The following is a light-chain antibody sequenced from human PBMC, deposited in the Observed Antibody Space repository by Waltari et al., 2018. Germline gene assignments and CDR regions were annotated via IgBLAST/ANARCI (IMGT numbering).Light chain of an antibody. CDR3: AAWDDSLNGPWV. CDR2: NTN. J-gene: IGLJ3*02. CDR1: TSNIGTNP. V-gene: IGLV1-44*01. Sequence: QSVLTQPPSASGTPGQRVAISCSGTTSNIGTNPVTWYQQLPGTAPKLLIYNTNQRPSEVPDRFSGSKSGTSASLAISGLQSEDEAEYDCAAWDDSLNGPWVFGGGTKLTVL.